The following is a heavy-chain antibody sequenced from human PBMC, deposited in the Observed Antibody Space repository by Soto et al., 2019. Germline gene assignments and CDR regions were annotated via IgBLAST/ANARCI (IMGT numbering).Heavy chain of an antibody. Sequence: QVQLQESGPGLVKPSETLSLTCTVSGGSITGYYWTWIRQPPGKGLEWIGYVFYKGNTNYNPSLKSRVTISVDTSANQFSLRLSSVTAADTAVYYCARSGDSFGFTDYWGQGTLVTVSP. J-gene: IGHJ4*02. V-gene: IGHV4-59*01. CDR3: ARSGDSFGFTDY. CDR2: VFYKGNT. D-gene: IGHD5-18*01. CDR1: GGSITGYY.